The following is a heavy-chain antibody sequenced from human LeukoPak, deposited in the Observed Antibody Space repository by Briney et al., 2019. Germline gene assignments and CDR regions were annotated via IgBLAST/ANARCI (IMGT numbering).Heavy chain of an antibody. D-gene: IGHD3-22*01. J-gene: IGHJ4*02. CDR1: GFTFSNAW. V-gene: IGHV3-15*01. CDR2: IKSKTDGGTT. CDR3: TTGLTYYYDSSGYSPTYYFDY. Sequence: GGSLRLSCAASGFTFSNAWMSWVRQAPGKGLEWVGRIKSKTDGGTTDYAAPVKGRFTISRDDSKNTLYLQMNSLKTEDTAVYYCTTGLTYYYDSSGYSPTYYFDYWGQGTLVTVSS.